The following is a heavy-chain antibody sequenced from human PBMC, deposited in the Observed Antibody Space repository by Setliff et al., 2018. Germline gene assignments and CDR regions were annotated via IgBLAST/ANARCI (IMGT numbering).Heavy chain of an antibody. CDR1: GGSISSGSYY. J-gene: IGHJ4*01. V-gene: IGHV4-61*02. CDR3: RFWSGYYKNDY. CDR2: IYTSGSI. D-gene: IGHD3-3*01. Sequence: KASETLSLTCTVSGGSISSGSYYWSWIRQPAGKGLEWIGRIYTSGSIDYNPSLKSRVTISVDTSKNQFSLRLRSVTAADTAVYYCRFWSGYYKNDYWGQGTLVTVS.